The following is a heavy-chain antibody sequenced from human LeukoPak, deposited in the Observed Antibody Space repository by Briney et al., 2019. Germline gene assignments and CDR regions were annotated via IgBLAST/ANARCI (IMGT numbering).Heavy chain of an antibody. CDR2: IHHSGSP. D-gene: IGHD4-17*01. CDR3: ARQVGGMTTVTADFDH. V-gene: IGHV4-38-2*02. Sequence: SETLSLTCTVSGFSISSGYYWGWIRPPPGKGLEWIGIIHHSGSPYYKSSLKSRVTISLDMSRNQFSLKLNSVTAADTAVYYCARQVGGMTTVTADFDHWGQGTLVTVSS. CDR1: GFSISSGYY. J-gene: IGHJ4*02.